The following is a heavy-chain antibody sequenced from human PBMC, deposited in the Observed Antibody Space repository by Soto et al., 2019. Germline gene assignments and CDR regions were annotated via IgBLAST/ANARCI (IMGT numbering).Heavy chain of an antibody. D-gene: IGHD6-13*01. CDR3: TLPGIAAATSGFDP. V-gene: IGHV3-73*01. J-gene: IGHJ5*02. CDR2: IRSKANSYAT. Sequence: PGGSLRLSCAASGFTFSGSAMHWVRQASGKGLEWVGRIRSKANSYATAYAASVKGRFTISRDDSKNTAYLQMNSLKTEDTAVYYCTLPGIAAATSGFDPWGQGTLVTVSS. CDR1: GFTFSGSA.